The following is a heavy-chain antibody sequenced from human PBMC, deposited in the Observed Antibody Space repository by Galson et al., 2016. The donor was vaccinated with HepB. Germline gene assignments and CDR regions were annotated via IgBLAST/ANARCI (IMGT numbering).Heavy chain of an antibody. V-gene: IGHV4-31*11. J-gene: IGHJ3*01. D-gene: IGHD1-1*01. Sequence: TLSLTCDVSGGPISSGGYYWSWIRQLPGNGLEWIGYIYYSRTTYYNPSLRSRLSISADTSKNQFALELSSVTAADTAVYFCARLTPTGTFDAFDVWGQGTMVTVSS. CDR2: IYYSRTT. CDR1: GGPISSGGYY. CDR3: ARLTPTGTFDAFDV.